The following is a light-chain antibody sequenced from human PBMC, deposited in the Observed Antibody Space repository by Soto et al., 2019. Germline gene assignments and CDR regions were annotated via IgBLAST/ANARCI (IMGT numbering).Light chain of an antibody. CDR1: QSLQHSNGYNY. V-gene: IGKV2-28*01. CDR2: LAS. Sequence: DIVMTQSPLSLPVTPGEPASISCRSSQSLQHSNGYNYLDWYFQKPWQSPQLLTHLASNRASGVPVRFSGSGSGTDFTLNISSVEAEDVGLYYCMQGVQMPPITFGQGTRLEIK. J-gene: IGKJ5*01. CDR3: MQGVQMPPIT.